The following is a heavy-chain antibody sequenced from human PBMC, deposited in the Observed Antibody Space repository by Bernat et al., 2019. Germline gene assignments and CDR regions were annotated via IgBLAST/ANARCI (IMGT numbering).Heavy chain of an antibody. CDR1: GFTFSSYG. Sequence: QVQLVESGGGVVQPGRSLRLSCAASGFTFSSYGMHWVRQAPGKGLEWVAVISYDGSNKYYADSVKGRFTISRDNSKNTLYLQMNSLRAEDTAVYYCARDWRIAVAGTTLDYWGQGTLVTVSS. V-gene: IGHV3-30*03. J-gene: IGHJ4*02. CDR3: ARDWRIAVAGTTLDY. D-gene: IGHD6-19*01. CDR2: ISYDGSNK.